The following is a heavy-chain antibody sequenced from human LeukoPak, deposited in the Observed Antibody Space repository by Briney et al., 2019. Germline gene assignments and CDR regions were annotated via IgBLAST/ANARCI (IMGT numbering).Heavy chain of an antibody. J-gene: IGHJ4*02. CDR3: ARSRHSYDSSGFPHY. Sequence: GGSLRLSCAASAFSFSDYWMTWVRQAPGTGLERVANINKDGSETYYVDSVKGRFTISRDNAKNSLYLQMNSLRAEDTALYYCARSRHSYDSSGFPHYWGQGTLVTVSS. CDR1: AFSFSDYW. V-gene: IGHV3-7*03. D-gene: IGHD3-22*01. CDR2: INKDGSET.